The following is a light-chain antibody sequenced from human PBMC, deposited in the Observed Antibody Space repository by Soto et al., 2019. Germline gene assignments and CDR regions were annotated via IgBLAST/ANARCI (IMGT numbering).Light chain of an antibody. CDR1: QSISNN. V-gene: IGKV3-15*01. J-gene: IGKJ4*01. CDR3: QQYNNWPLT. CDR2: GAY. Sequence: EIVMTQSPATLSVSPGERATLSCRASQSISNNLAWYQQNPGQAPRLLIYGAYTRATGIPARFSGSGSGTEFTLTISSLQSEDFAVYYCQQYNNWPLTFGGGTKVEIK.